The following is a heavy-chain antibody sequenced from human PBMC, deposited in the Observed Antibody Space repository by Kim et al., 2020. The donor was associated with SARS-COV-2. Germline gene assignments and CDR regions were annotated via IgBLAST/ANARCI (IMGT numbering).Heavy chain of an antibody. D-gene: IGHD5-18*01. J-gene: IGHJ4*02. CDR2: GSKK. Sequence: GSKKYYVDSVKGRFTIPRDNAKNALYLQINSLRAEDTAVYYCARGSVGYSWGQGTLVTVSS. CDR3: ARGSVGYS. V-gene: IGHV3-7*03.